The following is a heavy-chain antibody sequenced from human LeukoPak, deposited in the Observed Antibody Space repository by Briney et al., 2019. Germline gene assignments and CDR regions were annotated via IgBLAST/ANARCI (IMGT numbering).Heavy chain of an antibody. CDR3: AKDSSSSPYYFDY. J-gene: IGHJ4*02. V-gene: IGHV3-9*01. CDR2: ISWNSGSI. CDR1: GFTFDDYA. D-gene: IGHD6-6*01. Sequence: PGRSLRLSCAASGFTFDDYAMHWVRQAPGKGLEWVSGISWNSGSIGYADSVKGRFTISRDNAKNSLYLQMNSLRAEDTALYYCAKDSSSSPYYFDYWGQGTLATVSS.